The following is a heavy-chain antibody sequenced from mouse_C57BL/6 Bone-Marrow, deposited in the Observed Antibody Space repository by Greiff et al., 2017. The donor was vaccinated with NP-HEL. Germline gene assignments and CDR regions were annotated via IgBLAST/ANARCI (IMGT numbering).Heavy chain of an antibody. Sequence: EVKLVESGEGLVKPGGSLKLSCAASGFTFSSYVMSWVRQTPEKRLEWVAYISSGGDYIYYADTVKGRFTISRDNARNTLYLQMSSLKSEDTAMYYCTRDNYDYDVGVYYAMDYWGQGTSVTVSS. V-gene: IGHV5-9-1*02. J-gene: IGHJ4*01. CDR2: ISSGGDYI. CDR1: GFTFSSYV. D-gene: IGHD2-4*01. CDR3: TRDNYDYDVGVYYAMDY.